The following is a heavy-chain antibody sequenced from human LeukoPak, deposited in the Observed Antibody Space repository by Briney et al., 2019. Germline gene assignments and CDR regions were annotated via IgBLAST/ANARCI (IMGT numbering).Heavy chain of an antibody. CDR2: IYYSGST. CDR3: PRQTLCSSTGCHCYMDV. D-gene: IGHD2-2*01. J-gene: IGHJ6*03. Sequence: PSETLSLTCTVSGGSISSSSYYWGWIRQPPGKGLEWIGSIYYSGSTYYNPSLKSRVTISVDTSNNQFSLKLSSVTAADTAVYSWPRQTLCSSTGCHCYMDVGGKGTTVPVPS. V-gene: IGHV4-39*01. CDR1: GGSISSSSYY.